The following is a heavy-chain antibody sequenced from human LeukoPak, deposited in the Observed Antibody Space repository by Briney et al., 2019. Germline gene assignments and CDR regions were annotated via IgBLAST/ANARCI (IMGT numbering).Heavy chain of an antibody. CDR1: GFTFSDYY. J-gene: IGHJ4*02. CDR2: IWYDGSNE. V-gene: IGHV3-33*06. D-gene: IGHD3-10*01. CDR3: AKDGGSGNYYNPDY. Sequence: GGSLRLSCAASGFTFSDYYMTWIRQAPGQGLEWVAVIWYDGSNEHYADSVKGRFTISRDNSKNTLYLQMNSLRAEDTAVYYCAKDGGSGNYYNPDYWGQGTLVTVSS.